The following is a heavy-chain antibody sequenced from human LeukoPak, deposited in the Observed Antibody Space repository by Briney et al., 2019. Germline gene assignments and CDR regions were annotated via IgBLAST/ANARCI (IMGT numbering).Heavy chain of an antibody. V-gene: IGHV3-23*01. CDR2: IGSGGST. CDR3: AKRGTAGSWNPEDY. D-gene: IGHD1-1*01. CDR1: GVTISSQA. Sequence: GGSLRLSCVASGVTISSQAMSWVRQAAGKGLEWVSTIGSGGSTYYADTVKGRFTLSRDNSKNTLSLQMNSLRAEDTAVYYCAKRGTAGSWNPEDYWGQGTLVTVSS. J-gene: IGHJ4*02.